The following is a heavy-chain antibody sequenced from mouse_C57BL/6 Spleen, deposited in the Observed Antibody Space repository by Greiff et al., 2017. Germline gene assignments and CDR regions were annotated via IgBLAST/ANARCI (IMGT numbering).Heavy chain of an antibody. V-gene: IGHV1-53*01. CDR1: GYTFTSYW. D-gene: IGHD2-4*01. Sequence: QVQLKQSGTELVKPGASVKLSCKASGYTFTSYWMHWVKQRPGQGLEWIGNINPSNGGTNYNEKFKSKATLTVDKSSSTAYMQLSSLTSEDSAVYYCAREDYDEGSWYFDVWGTGTTVTVSS. J-gene: IGHJ1*03. CDR2: INPSNGGT. CDR3: AREDYDEGSWYFDV.